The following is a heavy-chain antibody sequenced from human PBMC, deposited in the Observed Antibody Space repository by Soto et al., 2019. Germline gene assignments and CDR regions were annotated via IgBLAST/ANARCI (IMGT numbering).Heavy chain of an antibody. Sequence: ASVKVSCKASGYSFTNYGISWVRQAPGQGLEWMGWISAYNGNTYYAQRLQGRVTMTTDTSTTTTYMELRSPRSDDTAVYYCARYPSRGYSYGYYYYYYGMDVWGQGTTVTVS. J-gene: IGHJ6*02. CDR3: ARYPSRGYSYGYYYYYYGMDV. V-gene: IGHV1-18*01. CDR1: GYSFTNYG. CDR2: ISAYNGNT. D-gene: IGHD5-18*01.